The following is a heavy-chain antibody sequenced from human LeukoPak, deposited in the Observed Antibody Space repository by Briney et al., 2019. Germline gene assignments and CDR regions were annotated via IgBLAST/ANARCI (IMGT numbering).Heavy chain of an antibody. V-gene: IGHV3-53*01. CDR3: AGRHCSGGGCYFAGADPFDY. CDR1: GFTVSSTY. Sequence: GGSLRLSCAASGFTVSSTYMSWVRQAPGKGLEWVSAIYSGGNIYYIESVKGRFTISRDTSKNTLYLQMNSLRAEDTAVYFCAGRHCSGGGCYFAGADPFDYWGQGTLVTVSS. J-gene: IGHJ4*02. D-gene: IGHD2-15*01. CDR2: IYSGGNI.